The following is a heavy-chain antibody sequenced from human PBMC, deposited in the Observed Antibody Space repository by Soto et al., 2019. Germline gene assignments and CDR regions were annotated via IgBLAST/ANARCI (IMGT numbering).Heavy chain of an antibody. CDR1: GFTFSSYA. Sequence: PGGSLRLSCAASGFTFSSYAMSWVRQAPGKGLEWVSAISGSGGSTYYADSVKGRFTISRDNSKNTLYLQLNSLRAEDTAIYYCAKVNTMMVGSGNAFDMWGQGTMVPVSS. J-gene: IGHJ3*02. CDR2: ISGSGGST. CDR3: AKVNTMMVGSGNAFDM. D-gene: IGHD3-22*01. V-gene: IGHV3-23*01.